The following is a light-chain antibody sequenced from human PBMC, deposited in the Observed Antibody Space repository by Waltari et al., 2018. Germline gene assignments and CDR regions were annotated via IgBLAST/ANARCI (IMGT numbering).Light chain of an antibody. CDR2: GAS. J-gene: IGKJ4*01. Sequence: DIQMTQSPSSLSASVGDRVTITCRASHDIRNYLNWYQQKPGKAPTLLIYGASSLQRGVPSMFSGSGSGTDFSLTINSLQPEDFALYSCQQTYISPITFGGGTRVQIK. CDR3: QQTYISPIT. CDR1: HDIRNY. V-gene: IGKV1-39*01.